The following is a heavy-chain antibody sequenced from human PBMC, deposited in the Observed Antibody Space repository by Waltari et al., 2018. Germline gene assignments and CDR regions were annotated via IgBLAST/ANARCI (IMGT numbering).Heavy chain of an antibody. CDR2: ISSSSRYI. D-gene: IGHD4-17*01. V-gene: IGHV3-21*01. Sequence: VQLVESGGGLVKPGGSLRLSCAASGFTFSSYSMNWVRQAPGKGLWGVSAISSSSRYIYYADSVKGRFTISRDNAKNSLYLQMNSLRAEDTAVYYCARLEGDYGGNPNFDYWGQGTLVTVSS. J-gene: IGHJ4*02. CDR1: GFTFSSYS. CDR3: ARLEGDYGGNPNFDY.